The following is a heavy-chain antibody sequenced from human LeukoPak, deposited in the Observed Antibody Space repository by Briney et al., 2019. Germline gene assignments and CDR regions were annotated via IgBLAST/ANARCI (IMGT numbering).Heavy chain of an antibody. CDR3: ARARGYSYGYDFDY. CDR2: IYYSGST. D-gene: IGHD5-18*01. V-gene: IGHV4-59*01. J-gene: IGHJ4*02. CDR1: GGSISSYY. Sequence: SETLSLTCTVSGGSISSYYWSWIRQPPGKGLEWIGYIYYSGSTNYNPSLKSRVTISVDTSKNQFSLKLSSVTAADTAVYYCARARGYSYGYDFDYWGQGTLVTVSS.